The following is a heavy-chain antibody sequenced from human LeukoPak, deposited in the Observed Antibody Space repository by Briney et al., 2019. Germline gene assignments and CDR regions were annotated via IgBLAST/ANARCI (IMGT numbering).Heavy chain of an antibody. V-gene: IGHV4-59*08. D-gene: IGHD6-13*01. Sequence: PSETLSLTCTVSGGSITSYYWSWIRQPPGKGLEWTGYIYYSGSTSYNPSLKSRVTISVDTSKNQFSLKLSSVTAADTAVYYCARLVGYSSSWLLTPWGQGTLVTVSS. CDR2: IYYSGST. CDR3: ARLVGYSSSWLLTP. J-gene: IGHJ4*02. CDR1: GGSITSYY.